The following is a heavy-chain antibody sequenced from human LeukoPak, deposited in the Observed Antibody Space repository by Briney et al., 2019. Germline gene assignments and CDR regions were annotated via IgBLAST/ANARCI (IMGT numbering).Heavy chain of an antibody. V-gene: IGHV1-18*01. D-gene: IGHD3-9*01. CDR1: GYTFTSYG. Sequence: ASVKVSCKASGYTFTSYGISWVRQAPGQGLEWMGWISAYSGNTNYAQKLQGRVTMTTDTPTSTAYMELRSLRSDDTAVYYCAREHYDILTDYYNEWDYYGMDVWGQGTTVTVSS. J-gene: IGHJ6*02. CDR2: ISAYSGNT. CDR3: AREHYDILTDYYNEWDYYGMDV.